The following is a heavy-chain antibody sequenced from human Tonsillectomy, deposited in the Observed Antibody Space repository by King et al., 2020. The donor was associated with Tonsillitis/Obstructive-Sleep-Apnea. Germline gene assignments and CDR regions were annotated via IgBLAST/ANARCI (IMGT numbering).Heavy chain of an antibody. Sequence: QLVESGGGLVQPGGTLRLSCAASGFTFSSYEMTWVRQAPGKGLEWVSYISSRATTIYYADSVKGRFTISRDNAKNSLYLQMNSLRAEDTAVYYCARDGFYSYYYGMDVWGQGTTVTVSS. CDR3: ARDGFYSYYYGMDV. J-gene: IGHJ6*02. V-gene: IGHV3-48*03. CDR1: GFTFSSYE. CDR2: ISSRATTI. D-gene: IGHD2-2*03.